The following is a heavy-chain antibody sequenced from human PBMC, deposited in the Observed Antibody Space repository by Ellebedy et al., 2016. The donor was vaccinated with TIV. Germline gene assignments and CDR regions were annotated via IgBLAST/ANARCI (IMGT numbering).Heavy chain of an antibody. CDR1: GGSISSYH. Sequence: MPSETLSLTCTVSGGSISSYHWTWIRQTPGKGLEWLGNIDYSGSTKYNPSLKSRVTISIDRSKNQFSLNLRSASAADTAVYYCARDGVDGMDVWGQGTTLAVSS. CDR2: IDYSGST. CDR3: ARDGVDGMDV. J-gene: IGHJ6*02. D-gene: IGHD2-15*01. V-gene: IGHV4-59*01.